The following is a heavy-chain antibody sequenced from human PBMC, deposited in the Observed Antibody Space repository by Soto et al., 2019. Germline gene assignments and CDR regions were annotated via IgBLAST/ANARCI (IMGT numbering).Heavy chain of an antibody. CDR2: IYPNFGTA. D-gene: IGHD3-3*01. J-gene: IGHJ6*02. V-gene: IGHV1-69*13. CDR3: ARGHYDFWSGPRRDYYYYGMDV. CDR1: GYTFTGYY. Sequence: SVKVSCKTSGYTFTGYYIHWVRQAPGQGLEWMGWIYPNFGTANYAQKFQGRVTITADESTSTAYMELSSLRSEDTAVYYCARGHYDFWSGPRRDYYYYGMDVWGQGTTVTVSS.